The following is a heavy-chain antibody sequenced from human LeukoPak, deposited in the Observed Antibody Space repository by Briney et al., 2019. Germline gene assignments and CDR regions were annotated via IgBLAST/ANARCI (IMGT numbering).Heavy chain of an antibody. D-gene: IGHD3-16*01. Sequence: GGSLRLSCAASGFTFSSYGMHWVRQAPGKGLEWVAFIRYDGSNKYYADSVKGRFTISRDNSKNTLYLQMNSMRAEDTAVYYRAKASQGGGAIGGGATFDYWGQGTLVTVSS. V-gene: IGHV3-30*02. CDR1: GFTFSSYG. J-gene: IGHJ4*02. CDR2: IRYDGSNK. CDR3: AKASQGGGAIGGGATFDY.